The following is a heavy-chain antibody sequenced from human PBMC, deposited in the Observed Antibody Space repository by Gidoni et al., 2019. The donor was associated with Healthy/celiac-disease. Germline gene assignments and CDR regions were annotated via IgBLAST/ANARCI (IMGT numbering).Heavy chain of an antibody. Sequence: EVQLVESGGGLVKPGGSLRLSCAASGFTFSSYSMNWVRQAPGKGLEWVSSISSSSSYIYYADSVKGRFTISRDNAKNSLYLQMNSLRAEDTAVYYCARDRKSSSSFFMAGILGGQELYYYGMDVWGQGTTVTVSS. CDR3: ARDRKSSSSFFMAGILGGQELYYYGMDV. CDR1: GFTFSSYS. D-gene: IGHD6-6*01. J-gene: IGHJ6*02. CDR2: ISSSSSYI. V-gene: IGHV3-21*01.